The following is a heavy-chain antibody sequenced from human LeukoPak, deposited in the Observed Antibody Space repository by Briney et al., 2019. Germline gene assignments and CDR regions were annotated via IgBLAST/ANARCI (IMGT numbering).Heavy chain of an antibody. CDR3: AKDRRQGGGMFFEY. V-gene: IGHV3-7*03. CDR2: IKQDGSEK. D-gene: IGHD1-14*01. CDR1: GFTFSSYW. Sequence: GGSLRLSCAASGFTFSSYWMSWVRQAPGKGLEWVANIKQDGSEKYYVDSVKGRFTISGDNAKNSLYLQMNSLRAEDTAVYYCAKDRRQGGGMFFEYWGQGTLVTVSS. J-gene: IGHJ4*02.